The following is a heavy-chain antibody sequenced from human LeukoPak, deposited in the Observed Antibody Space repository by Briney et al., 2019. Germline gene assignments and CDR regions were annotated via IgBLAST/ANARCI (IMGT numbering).Heavy chain of an antibody. CDR1: GFTFSSYG. Sequence: GESLRLSCAASGFTFSSYGMSWVRQAPGKGLEWLSHITNGGTIYYADSVKGRFTISRDNSKSSLYLQMSSLSAEDTAVYYCARRCCSGGSCGVGPYFDYWGQGTLVTVSS. V-gene: IGHV3-48*01. D-gene: IGHD2-15*01. CDR3: ARRCCSGGSCGVGPYFDY. CDR2: ITNGGTI. J-gene: IGHJ4*02.